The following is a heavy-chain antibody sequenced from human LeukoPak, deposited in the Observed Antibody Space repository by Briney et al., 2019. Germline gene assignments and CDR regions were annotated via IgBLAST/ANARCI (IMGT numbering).Heavy chain of an antibody. CDR3: ARERKSSYDTLTGYYKSDAFDI. Sequence: ASVKVSCKAAGCSLITYGISWVRQAPGQGLEWMGWISAYNGNTNYAQKLQGRVTVTTGTSTNTAYMELRSLRSDDTAVYYCARERKSSYDTLTGYYKSDAFDIWGQGTMVTVSS. V-gene: IGHV1-18*01. D-gene: IGHD3-9*01. CDR1: GCSLITYG. CDR2: ISAYNGNT. J-gene: IGHJ3*02.